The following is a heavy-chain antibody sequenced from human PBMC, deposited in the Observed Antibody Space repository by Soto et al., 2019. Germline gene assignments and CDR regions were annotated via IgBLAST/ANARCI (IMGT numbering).Heavy chain of an antibody. V-gene: IGHV1-46*01. CDR2: IYPGGVNI. CDR1: GYSFTSHY. CDR3: AREKRVRQDYYYYGMDV. D-gene: IGHD3-22*01. Sequence: ASVKVSCKAIGYSFTSHYMHWVRQAPGQGLEWMGTIYPGGVNIGYAQKFKGRVTMTKDTSTSTVYMELNSLTSEDTAVYYCAREKRVRQDYYYYGMDVWGQGTTVTVSS. J-gene: IGHJ6*02.